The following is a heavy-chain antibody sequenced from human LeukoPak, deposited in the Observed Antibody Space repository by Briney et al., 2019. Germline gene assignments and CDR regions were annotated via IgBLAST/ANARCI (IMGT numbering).Heavy chain of an antibody. CDR1: GFTFRIYA. CDR2: ISISGGTT. V-gene: IGHV3-23*01. Sequence: GGSLRLSCAASGFTFRIYAMSWVRQAPGKGLEWVSSISISGGTTYYADSVKGRFIISRDNSKNTLYLQMNSQRAEDTAVYYCAKERTGFDDWGQGTLVTVSA. CDR3: AKERTGFDD. D-gene: IGHD1-1*01. J-gene: IGHJ5*02.